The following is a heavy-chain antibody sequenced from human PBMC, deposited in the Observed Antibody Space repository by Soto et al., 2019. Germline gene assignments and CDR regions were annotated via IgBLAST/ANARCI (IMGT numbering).Heavy chain of an antibody. CDR2: ISSSSSTI. V-gene: IGHV3-48*01. Sequence: EVQLVESGGGLVQPGGSLRLSCAASGFTFSSYSMNWVSQAPGKGLEWVSYISSSSSTIYYADSVKGRFTISRDNAKNSLYLQMNSLRAEDTAVYYCAREYGDYGAAFCYWGQGTLVTVSS. CDR1: GFTFSSYS. J-gene: IGHJ4*02. D-gene: IGHD4-17*01. CDR3: AREYGDYGAAFCY.